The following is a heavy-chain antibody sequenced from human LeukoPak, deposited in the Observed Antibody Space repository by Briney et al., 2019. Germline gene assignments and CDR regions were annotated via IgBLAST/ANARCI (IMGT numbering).Heavy chain of an antibody. CDR1: GFTFSSYW. V-gene: IGHV3-7*01. J-gene: IGHJ6*03. D-gene: IGHD4-23*01. CDR2: IKQDGSEK. CDR3: ARDGDTVLTRGYYYYMDV. Sequence: GGSLRLSCAASGFTFSSYWMSWVRQAPGKGLEWVANIKQDGSEKYYVDSVKGRFTISRDNARNSLYLQMNSLRAEDTALYYCARDGDTVLTRGYYYYMDVWGKGTTVTVSS.